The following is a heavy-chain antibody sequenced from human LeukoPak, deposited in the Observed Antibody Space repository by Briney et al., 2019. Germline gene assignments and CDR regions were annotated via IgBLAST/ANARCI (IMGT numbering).Heavy chain of an antibody. V-gene: IGHV1-2*02. J-gene: IGHJ4*02. CDR3: ARDANFIYYDSSGYSVDY. Sequence: ASVKVSCKTSEYTFTGYYMHWVRQAPGQGLEWMGWINPNSGGTNYAQKFQGRVTMTRDTSISTAYMELSRLRSDDTAVYYCARDANFIYYDSSGYSVDYWGQGTLVTVSS. D-gene: IGHD3-22*01. CDR2: INPNSGGT. CDR1: EYTFTGYY.